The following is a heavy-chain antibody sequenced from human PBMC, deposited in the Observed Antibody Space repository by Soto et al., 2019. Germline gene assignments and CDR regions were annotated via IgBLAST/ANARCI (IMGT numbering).Heavy chain of an antibody. D-gene: IGHD7-27*01. J-gene: IGHJ3*02. CDR1: GGSISSGGYY. V-gene: IGHV4-31*03. Sequence: QVQLQESGPGLVKPSQTLSLTCTVSGGSISSGGYYWSWIRQHPGKGLEWIGYIYYSGSTYYNPSLKSRVTISVDTSKNQFSLKLSSVTAADTAVYYCARDGELGIASDAFDIWGQGTMVTVSS. CDR2: IYYSGST. CDR3: ARDGELGIASDAFDI.